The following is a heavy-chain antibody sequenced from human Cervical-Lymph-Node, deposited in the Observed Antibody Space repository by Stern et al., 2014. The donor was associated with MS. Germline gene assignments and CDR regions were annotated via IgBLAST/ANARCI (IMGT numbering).Heavy chain of an antibody. CDR2: IYWDDDK. CDR3: AHRVPTGACTGSSTCRLAFDY. J-gene: IGHJ4*02. CDR1: GFSLSTSGVG. D-gene: IGHD2-8*02. Sequence: QVTLKESGPTLVKPTQTLTLTCTFSGFSLSTSGVGVGWIRQPPGKALEWLALIYWDDDKYYSPSLKSRLTITKETSKNQVVLTMTNMDPVDTATYYCAHRVPTGACTGSSTCRLAFDYWGQGTLVTVSS. V-gene: IGHV2-5*02.